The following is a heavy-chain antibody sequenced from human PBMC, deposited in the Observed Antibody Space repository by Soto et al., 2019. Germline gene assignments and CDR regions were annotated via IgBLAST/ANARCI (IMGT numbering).Heavy chain of an antibody. CDR3: ARDLADVHLWDAFDV. CDR1: GDTFNSYG. D-gene: IGHD6-13*01. CDR2: IVPMFGTT. V-gene: IGHV1-69*01. J-gene: IGHJ3*01. Sequence: QVQLVQSGPELKKPGSSVKVSCKAPGDTFNSYGISWVRQAPGQGLEWMGGIVPMFGTTNLALKFEDRVTITGDELTTTVYMEIRGLTSEDPAVYYGARDLADVHLWDAFDVWGHGTRVTVSS.